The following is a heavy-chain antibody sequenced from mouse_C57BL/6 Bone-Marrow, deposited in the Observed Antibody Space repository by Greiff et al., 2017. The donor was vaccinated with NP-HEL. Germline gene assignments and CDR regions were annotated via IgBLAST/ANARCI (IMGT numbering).Heavy chain of an antibody. D-gene: IGHD2-3*01. CDR1: GYSITSGYY. V-gene: IGHV3-6*01. CDR3: ARGDGYYDFDV. CDR2: ISYDGSN. Sequence: EVQLQESGPGLVKPSQSLSLTCSVTGYSITSGYYWNWIRQFPGNKLEWMGYISYDGSNNYNPSLKNRISITRDTSKNQFFLKLNSVTTEDTATYYCARGDGYYDFDVWGTGTTVTVSS. J-gene: IGHJ1*03.